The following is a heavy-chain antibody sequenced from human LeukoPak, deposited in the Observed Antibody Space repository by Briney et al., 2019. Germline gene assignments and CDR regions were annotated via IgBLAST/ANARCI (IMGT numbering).Heavy chain of an antibody. CDR2: IYTSGST. CDR1: GGSISSGSYY. D-gene: IGHD6-13*01. J-gene: IGHJ4*02. CDR3: ARGPVGSSWSGGRY. V-gene: IGHV4-61*02. Sequence: SETLSLTCTVSGGSISSGSYYWSWIPQPAGKGLEWIGRIYTSGSTNYNPSLKSRVTISVDTSKNQFSLKLSSVTAADTAVYYCARGPVGSSWSGGRYWGQGTLVTFSS.